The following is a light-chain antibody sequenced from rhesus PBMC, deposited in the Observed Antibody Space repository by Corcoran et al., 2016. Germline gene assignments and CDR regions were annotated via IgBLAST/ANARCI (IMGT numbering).Light chain of an antibody. V-gene: IGKV1-43*02. J-gene: IGKJ1*01. CDR2: AAS. CDR3: IQYNGDPPWT. CDR1: QGISTY. Sequence: DIQMTQSPSSLSASVGDRVPITCRASQGISTYLNWYQQKQGKTPKRLIFAASNWESGVPSRFRGSGSGTDFTLTISSLQPEDFATYFCIQYNGDPPWTFGQGTKVEIK.